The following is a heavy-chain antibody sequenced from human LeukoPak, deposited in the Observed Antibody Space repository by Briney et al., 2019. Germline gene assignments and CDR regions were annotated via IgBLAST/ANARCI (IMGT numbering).Heavy chain of an antibody. Sequence: GCSLRLSCAASGFTFSSYWMSWVRQAPGKGLDWVANIKQDGSEKYYVDSVKGRFTISSDNAKNSLYLQMNSLRAEDTAVYYCARDRGLRWELLSYYFDYWGQGTLVTVSS. J-gene: IGHJ4*02. V-gene: IGHV3-7*01. CDR3: ARDRGLRWELLSYYFDY. CDR2: IKQDGSEK. D-gene: IGHD1-26*01. CDR1: GFTFSSYW.